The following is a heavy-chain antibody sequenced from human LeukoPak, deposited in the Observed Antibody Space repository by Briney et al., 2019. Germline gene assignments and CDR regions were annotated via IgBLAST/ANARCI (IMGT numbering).Heavy chain of an antibody. CDR1: GFTFSKYW. D-gene: IGHD6-19*01. V-gene: IGHV3-74*01. CDR2: INTDGTAT. Sequence: GGSLRLSCAASGFTFSKYWMLWVRHAPGKGLESVSRINTDGTATTYADSVKGRFTVSRDNADNTMFLQMNSVRDEDTAVYYCATKQWLAPPPDSWGQGTPVTVSS. J-gene: IGHJ4*02. CDR3: ATKQWLAPPPDS.